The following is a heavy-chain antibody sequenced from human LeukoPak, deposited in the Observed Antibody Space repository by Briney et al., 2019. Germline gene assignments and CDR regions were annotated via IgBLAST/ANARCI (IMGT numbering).Heavy chain of an antibody. CDR2: INPNSGGT. D-gene: IGHD4-17*01. V-gene: IGHV1-2*02. CDR1: GYTFTDYY. CDR3: ARGPRFTVTPLL. J-gene: IGHJ4*02. Sequence: ASVKVSCKASGYTFTDYYMHWVRLAPGQGLEWMGWINPNSGGTFYVQKFQGRVTMTRDTSISTAYMELSRLRSDDTAVYYCARGPRFTVTPLLWDQGTLVTVSS.